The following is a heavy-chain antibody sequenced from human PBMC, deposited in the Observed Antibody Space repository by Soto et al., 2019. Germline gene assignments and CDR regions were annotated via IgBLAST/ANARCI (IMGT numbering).Heavy chain of an antibody. J-gene: IGHJ4*02. CDR1: GGSISSSSYY. CDR3: ASDYCSGGSCYLNNFDY. Sequence: SETLSLTCTVSGGSISSSSYYWGWIRQPPGKGLEWIGSIYYSGSTYYNPSLKSRVTISVDTSKNQFSLKLSSVTAADTALYYCASDYCSGGSCYLNNFDYWGQGTLVTVPQ. CDR2: IYYSGST. V-gene: IGHV4-39*01. D-gene: IGHD2-15*01.